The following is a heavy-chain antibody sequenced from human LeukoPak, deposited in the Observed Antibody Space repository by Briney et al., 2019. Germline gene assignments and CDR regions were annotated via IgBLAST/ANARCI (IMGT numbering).Heavy chain of an antibody. J-gene: IGHJ4*02. D-gene: IGHD1-14*01. Sequence: SETLSLTCAVYGGSFSGYYWSWIRQPPGKGLEWIGEINHSGSTYYNPSLKSRVSISVDTSKNQFSLKLTSVTAADTAVYYCARAPEYGLYYFDYWGQGTLVTVSS. CDR3: ARAPEYGLYYFDY. CDR1: GGSFSGYY. V-gene: IGHV4-34*01. CDR2: INHSGST.